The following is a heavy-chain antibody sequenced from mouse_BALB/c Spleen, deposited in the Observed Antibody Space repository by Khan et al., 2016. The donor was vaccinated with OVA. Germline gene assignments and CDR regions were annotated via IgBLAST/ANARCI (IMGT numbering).Heavy chain of an antibody. CDR1: GYTFTNYW. CDR2: IYPGGGYT. D-gene: IGHD3-2*02. V-gene: IGHV1-63*02. CDR3: ARGGAAQATWDYFDY. Sequence: QVQLKESGAELVRPGTSVKMSCKAAGYTFTNYWIGLVKQRPGYGLEWIGDIYPGGGYTNYNEKFKGKATLTAETSSSTAYMQLSSLTSGCSVIYYYARGGAAQATWDYFDYWGQGTTLTVSS. J-gene: IGHJ2*01.